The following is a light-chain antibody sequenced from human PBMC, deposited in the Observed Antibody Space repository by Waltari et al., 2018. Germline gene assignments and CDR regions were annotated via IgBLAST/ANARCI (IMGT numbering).Light chain of an antibody. CDR2: ATS. CDR1: QGIRNA. J-gene: IGKJ4*01. Sequence: AIQMTQSPSSLSASVGDRVIITCRASQGIRNALGWYQQKPRKAPKLLIYATSSLQSGVPLRFRGSGSGTDFTLTISSLQPEDFATYYCLQDYNYPLTFGGGTKVEI. CDR3: LQDYNYPLT. V-gene: IGKV1-6*01.